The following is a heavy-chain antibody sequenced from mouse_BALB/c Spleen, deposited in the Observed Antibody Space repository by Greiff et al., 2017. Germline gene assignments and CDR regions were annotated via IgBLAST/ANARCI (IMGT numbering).Heavy chain of an antibody. CDR2: IDPENGDT. Sequence: VQLQQSGAELVRSGASVKLSCTASGFNIKDYYMHWVKQRPEQGLEWIGWIDPENGDTEYAPKFQGKATMTADTSSNTAYLQLSSLTSEDTAVYYCNAYYYGSSRYYYAMDYWGQGTSVTVSS. J-gene: IGHJ4*01. D-gene: IGHD1-1*01. V-gene: IGHV14-4*02. CDR1: GFNIKDYY. CDR3: NAYYYGSSRYYYAMDY.